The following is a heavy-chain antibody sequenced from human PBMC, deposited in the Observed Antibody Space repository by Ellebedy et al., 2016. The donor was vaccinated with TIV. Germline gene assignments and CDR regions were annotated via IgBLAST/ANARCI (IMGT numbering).Heavy chain of an antibody. D-gene: IGHD6-13*01. CDR3: ARVRGPNSSWVDY. CDR2: IIPILGIA. Sequence: ASVKVSCKASGGTFSSYAISWVRQAPGQGLEWMGRIIPILGIANYAQKFQGRVTITADKSTSTAYMELSSLRSEDTAVYYCARVRGPNSSWVDYWGQGTLVTVSS. J-gene: IGHJ4*02. V-gene: IGHV1-69*04. CDR1: GGTFSSYA.